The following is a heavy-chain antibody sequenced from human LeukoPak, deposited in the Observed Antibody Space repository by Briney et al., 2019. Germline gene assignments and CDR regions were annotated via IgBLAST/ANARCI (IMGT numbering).Heavy chain of an antibody. J-gene: IGHJ6*02. CDR3: ARDAGTSWNHYYYYYGMDV. V-gene: IGHV3-30*04. D-gene: IGHD2-2*01. Sequence: PGGSLRLSCAASGFTFSSYAMHWVRQAPGKGLEWVAVISYDGSNKYYADSVKGRFTISRDNSKNTLYLQMNSLRAEDTAVYYCARDAGTSWNHYYYYYGMDVWGQGTTVTVSS. CDR2: ISYDGSNK. CDR1: GFTFSSYA.